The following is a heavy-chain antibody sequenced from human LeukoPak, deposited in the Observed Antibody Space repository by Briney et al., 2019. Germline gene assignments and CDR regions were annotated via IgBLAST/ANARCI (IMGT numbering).Heavy chain of an antibody. D-gene: IGHD2-15*01. CDR3: VSHDCTGGRCYADFDS. CDR1: GGSISGYY. J-gene: IGHJ4*02. V-gene: IGHV4-59*08. CDR2: IHYSGNT. Sequence: PSETLSLTRTVSGGSISGYYWSCIRQPPGKGLQWIGYIHYSGNTDYNPSLKSRITISVDTSKNQFSLKVNSVTAADTAVYYCVSHDCTGGRCYADFDSWGQGTLVTVSS.